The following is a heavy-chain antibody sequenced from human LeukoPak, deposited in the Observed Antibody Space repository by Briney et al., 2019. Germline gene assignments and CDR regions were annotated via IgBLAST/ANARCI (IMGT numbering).Heavy chain of an antibody. V-gene: IGHV4-61*02. J-gene: IGHJ4*02. D-gene: IGHD3-9*01. CDR3: ARHGVTYYDILTGYPETHFDY. CDR2: IYNRGNT. CDR1: GGSFSSGSYY. Sequence: PSETLSLTCTVSGGSFSSGSYYWSWIRQPAGTALEWIGRIYNRGNTNYNPSLKGRATISVDTSKNQFSLRLSSVTAADTAVYYCARHGVTYYDILTGYPETHFDYWGQGTLVTVSS.